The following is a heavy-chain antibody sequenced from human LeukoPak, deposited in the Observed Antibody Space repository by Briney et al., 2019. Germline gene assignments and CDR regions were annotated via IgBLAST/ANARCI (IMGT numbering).Heavy chain of an antibody. CDR3: ASQVAQISSPFDY. V-gene: IGHV3-23*01. Sequence: GGSLRLSCAASGFTFSSYAMSWVRQAPGKGLEWVSSISGSGGSTYYADSMKGRFTISRDSSKNTLYLQMNSLRAEDTAVYYCASQVAQISSPFDYWGQGTLVTVSS. J-gene: IGHJ4*02. CDR2: ISGSGGST. D-gene: IGHD3-3*02. CDR1: GFTFSSYA.